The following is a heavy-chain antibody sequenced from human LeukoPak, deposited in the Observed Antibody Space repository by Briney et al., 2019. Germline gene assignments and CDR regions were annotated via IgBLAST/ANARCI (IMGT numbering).Heavy chain of an antibody. J-gene: IGHJ4*02. CDR3: ARGFITGTSRGYFDY. V-gene: IGHV4-39*07. CDR1: GGSISSSSYY. CDR2: IYYSGST. Sequence: SETLSLTCTVPGGSISSSSYYWGWIRQPPGKGLEWVGSIYYSGSTYYNPSLKSRVTISVDTSKNQFSLKLSSVTAADTAVYYCARGFITGTSRGYFDYWGQGTLVTVSS. D-gene: IGHD1-7*01.